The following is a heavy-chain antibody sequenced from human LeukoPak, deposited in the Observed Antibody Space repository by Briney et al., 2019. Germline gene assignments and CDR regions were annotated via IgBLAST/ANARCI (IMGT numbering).Heavy chain of an antibody. CDR2: IYYSGST. J-gene: IGHJ6*02. CDR3: ARDQDPTGNYYYYGMDV. V-gene: IGHV4-59*01. D-gene: IGHD2-15*01. CDR1: GGSISSYY. Sequence: SETLSLTCTVSGGSISSYYWSWIRQPPGKGLEWIGYIYYSGSTNYNPSLKSRVTISVDTSKNQFSLKLSSVTAADTAVYYCARDQDPTGNYYYYGMDVWGQGTTVTVSS.